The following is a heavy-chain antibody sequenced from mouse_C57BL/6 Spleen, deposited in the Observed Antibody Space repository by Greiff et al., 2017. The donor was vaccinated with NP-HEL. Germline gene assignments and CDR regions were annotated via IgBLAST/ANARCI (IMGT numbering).Heavy chain of an antibody. J-gene: IGHJ3*01. CDR3: ARRAYGGSPFAY. CDR1: GYTFTSYW. CDR2: IDPSDSEA. V-gene: IGHV1-52*01. Sequence: QVQLQQSGAELVRPGSSVKLSCKASGYTFTSYWMHWVKQRPIQGLEWIGNIDPSDSEAHYNQKFKDKATLTVDKSSSTAYMQLSSLTSEDSAVYYCARRAYGGSPFAYWGQGTLVTVSA. D-gene: IGHD1-1*01.